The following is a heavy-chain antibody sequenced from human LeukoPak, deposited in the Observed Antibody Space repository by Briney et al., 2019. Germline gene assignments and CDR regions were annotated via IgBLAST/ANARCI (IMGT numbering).Heavy chain of an antibody. V-gene: IGHV1-2*02. CDR2: INTNSGDT. CDR1: GYTFTGYY. CDR3: ARVGMVRTTHAFFDY. J-gene: IGHJ4*02. D-gene: IGHD4/OR15-4a*01. Sequence: AWVNVSCKASGYTFTGYYIHWVRQAPGQGLGWMGWINTNSGDTNYAQKFQGRVTMTRDTSISTAYMELSSLRSDDTAVYYCARVGMVRTTHAFFDYWGQGTLVTVSS.